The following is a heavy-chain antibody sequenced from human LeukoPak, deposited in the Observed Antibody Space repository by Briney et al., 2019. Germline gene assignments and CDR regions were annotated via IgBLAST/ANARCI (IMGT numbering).Heavy chain of an antibody. D-gene: IGHD6-13*01. CDR3: ARDLSDSSWYLYNWFDP. Sequence: ASVKVSCKASGYTFTSHALHWVRQAPGESLEWMAWINGATGQTQYSQKFQGRVTITRDTSASTAYMELSSLRSEDTAVYYCARDLSDSSWYLYNWFDPWGQGTLVTVSS. CDR2: INGATGQT. V-gene: IGHV1-3*01. J-gene: IGHJ5*02. CDR1: GYTFTSHA.